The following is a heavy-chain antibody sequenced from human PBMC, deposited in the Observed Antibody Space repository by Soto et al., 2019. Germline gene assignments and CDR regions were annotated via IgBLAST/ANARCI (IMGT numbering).Heavy chain of an antibody. J-gene: IGHJ3*02. Sequence: GGSLRLSCAASGFTFSSYSMNWVRQAPGKGLEWVSSISSSSSYIYYADSVKGRFTISRDNAKNSLYLQMNSLRAEDTAVYYCARPGLAVAGTEDAFDIWGQGTMVTVSS. V-gene: IGHV3-21*01. CDR1: GFTFSSYS. D-gene: IGHD6-19*01. CDR3: ARPGLAVAGTEDAFDI. CDR2: ISSSSSYI.